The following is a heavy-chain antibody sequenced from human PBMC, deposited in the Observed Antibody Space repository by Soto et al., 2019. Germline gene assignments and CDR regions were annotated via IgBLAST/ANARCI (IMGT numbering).Heavy chain of an antibody. V-gene: IGHV3-23*01. CDR3: AKDAGFYDFWSGNYYYYMDV. CDR2: ISGSGGST. CDR1: GFTFSSYA. D-gene: IGHD3-3*01. J-gene: IGHJ6*03. Sequence: GGSLRLSCAASGFTFSSYAMSWVRQAPGKGLEWVSAISGSGGSTYYADSVKGRFTISRDNSKNTLYLQMNSLRAEDTAVYYCAKDAGFYDFWSGNYYYYMDVWGKGTTVTVSS.